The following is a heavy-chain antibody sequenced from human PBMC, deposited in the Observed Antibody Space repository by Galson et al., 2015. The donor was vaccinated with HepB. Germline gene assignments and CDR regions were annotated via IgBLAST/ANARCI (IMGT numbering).Heavy chain of an antibody. CDR3: ARTRYYYDGSNSYFFDY. CDR2: INPNNGAT. Sequence: SVKVSCKASEYALIAYYMHWLRQAPGQGFEWVGWINPNNGATSFAHNFQGRVTMTRDTSISTVYMELSSLRYDDTAVYYCARTRYYYDGSNSYFFDYWGQGTLVTVSS. V-gene: IGHV1-2*02. CDR1: EYALIAYY. J-gene: IGHJ4*02. D-gene: IGHD3-22*01.